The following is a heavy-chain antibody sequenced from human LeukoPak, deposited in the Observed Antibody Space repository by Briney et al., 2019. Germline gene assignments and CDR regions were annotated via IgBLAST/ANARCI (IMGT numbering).Heavy chain of an antibody. CDR2: ISYDGSNK. J-gene: IGHJ4*02. Sequence: GRSLRLSCAASGFTFSSYAMHWVRQAPGKGLEWVAVISYDGSNKYYADSVKGRFTISRDNSKNTLHLQMNSLRAEDTAVYYCARGKFSSSGWYVDYWGQGTLVTVPS. CDR1: GFTFSSYA. V-gene: IGHV3-30-3*01. CDR3: ARGKFSSSGWYVDY. D-gene: IGHD6-19*01.